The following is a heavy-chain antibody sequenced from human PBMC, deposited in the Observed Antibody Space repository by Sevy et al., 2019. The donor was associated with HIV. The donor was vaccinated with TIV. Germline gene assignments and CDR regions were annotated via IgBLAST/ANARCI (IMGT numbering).Heavy chain of an antibody. Sequence: GGSLRVSCVGSGFTFGEYYISWIRQAPGKGRECDATISSRISFTNYTDSVRVRFTISRDKAKNEVFLQMNSLRAEDTGVYYCARGAYDVWGQGTTVTVSS. J-gene: IGHJ3*01. CDR2: ISSRISFT. CDR1: GFTFGEYY. CDR3: ARGAYDV. V-gene: IGHV3-11*06.